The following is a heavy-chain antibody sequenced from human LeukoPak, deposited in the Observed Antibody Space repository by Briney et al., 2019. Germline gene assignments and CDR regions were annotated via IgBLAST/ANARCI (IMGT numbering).Heavy chain of an antibody. CDR1: GFTLSSYW. V-gene: IGHV3-74*01. CDR3: ARGHYGSGSYYYYGMDV. D-gene: IGHD3-10*01. Sequence: GGSLRLSCAASGFTLSSYWRHWVRQAPGKGLGWVSLINSDGSSTRYADSVKGRFTISRDNAKNTLYLQMNSLRAEDTAVYYCARGHYGSGSYYYYGMDVWGQGTTVTVSS. J-gene: IGHJ6*02. CDR2: INSDGSST.